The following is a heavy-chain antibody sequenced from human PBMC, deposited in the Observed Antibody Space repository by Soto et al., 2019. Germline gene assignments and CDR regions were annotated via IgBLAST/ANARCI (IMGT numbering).Heavy chain of an antibody. CDR1: GFTFISYS. CDR3: ARDRDDYGMDV. CDR2: ISSSSSYI. Sequence: GGSLRLSCAASGFTFISYSMNWVRQAPGKGLEWVSSISSSSSYIYYADSVKGRFTISRDNAKNSLYLQMNSLRAEDTAVYYCARDRDDYGMDVWGQGTTVTVSS. J-gene: IGHJ6*02. V-gene: IGHV3-21*01.